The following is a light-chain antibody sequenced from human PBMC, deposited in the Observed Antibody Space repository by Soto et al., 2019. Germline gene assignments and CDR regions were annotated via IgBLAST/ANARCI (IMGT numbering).Light chain of an antibody. CDR1: QSVLYSSDNKNY. CDR2: WAS. V-gene: IGKV4-1*01. Sequence: DIVMTPSPESLAVSLGERATINCKSSQSVLYSSDNKNYLAWYQQKPGQPPKLLIYWASTRESGVPDRFSGSGSGTDFTLTISSLQAEDVAVYYCQQYYSTQTFGQGAKVDIK. J-gene: IGKJ1*01. CDR3: QQYYSTQT.